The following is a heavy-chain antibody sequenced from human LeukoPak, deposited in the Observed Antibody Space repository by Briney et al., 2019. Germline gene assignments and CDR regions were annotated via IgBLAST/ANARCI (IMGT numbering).Heavy chain of an antibody. V-gene: IGHV4-39*07. Sequence: SETLSLTCTVSGGSISSSSYYWGWIRQPPGKGLEWTGNIYYSWITDYNPSLKSRVTISVDTSKNQFSLKLSSVTAADTAVYYCARRRANWGPWGQGTLVTVSS. CDR1: GGSISSSSYY. CDR2: IYYSWIT. J-gene: IGHJ5*02. CDR3: ARRRANWGP. D-gene: IGHD7-27*01.